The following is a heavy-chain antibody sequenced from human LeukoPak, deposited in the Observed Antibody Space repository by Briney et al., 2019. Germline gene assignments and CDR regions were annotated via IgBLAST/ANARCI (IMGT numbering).Heavy chain of an antibody. J-gene: IGHJ5*02. CDR3: ARRRGYSYGSNWFDP. CDR1: GGSFSGYY. Sequence: SETLSLTCAVYGGSFSGYYWSRIRQPPGKGLEWIGEINHSGSTNYNPSLKSRVTISVDTSKNQFSLKLSSVTAADTAVYYCARRRGYSYGSNWFDPWGQGTLVTVSS. CDR2: INHSGST. V-gene: IGHV4-34*01. D-gene: IGHD5-18*01.